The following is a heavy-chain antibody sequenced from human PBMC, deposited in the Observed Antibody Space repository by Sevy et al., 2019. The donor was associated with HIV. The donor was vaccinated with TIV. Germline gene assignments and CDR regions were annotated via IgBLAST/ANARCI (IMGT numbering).Heavy chain of an antibody. CDR2: IRGDDENK. CDR1: GFTLSSHS. J-gene: IGHJ3*02. Sequence: GGSLRLSCAVSGFTLSSHSMNWVRQAPGKGLEWLSHIRGDDENKYYAGSVQGRFTISRDDASNSVHLQMSSLRDEDTAVYYCARGGNPGQAASDIWGQGTVVTVSS. V-gene: IGHV3-48*02. CDR3: ARGGNPGQAASDI.